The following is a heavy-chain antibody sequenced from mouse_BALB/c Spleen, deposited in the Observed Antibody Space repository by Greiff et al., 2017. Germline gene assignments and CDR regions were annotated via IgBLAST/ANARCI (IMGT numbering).Heavy chain of an antibody. J-gene: IGHJ4*01. Sequence: QVQLQQSGAELVRPGTSVKVSCKASGYAFTNYLIEWVKQRPGQGLEWIGVINPGSGGTNYNEKFKGTATLTADKSSSTAYMQLSSLTSDDSAVYFCARWVTTATLYYAMDYWGQGTSVTVAS. CDR3: ARWVTTATLYYAMDY. CDR1: GYAFTNYL. CDR2: INPGSGGT. V-gene: IGHV1-54*01. D-gene: IGHD1-2*01.